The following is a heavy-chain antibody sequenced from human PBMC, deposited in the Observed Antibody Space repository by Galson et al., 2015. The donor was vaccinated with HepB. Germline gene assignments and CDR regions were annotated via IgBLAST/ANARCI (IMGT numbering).Heavy chain of an antibody. CDR3: ARDRTVEYSDSPGQIKYYYYGMDV. J-gene: IGHJ6*02. CDR2: TYYRSKWYN. V-gene: IGHV6-1*01. D-gene: IGHD2/OR15-2a*01. CDR1: GDSVSSNSAA. Sequence: CAISGDSVSSNSAAWNWIRQSPSRGLEWLGRTYYRSKWYNDYAVSVKSRITINPDTSKNQFSLKLKSVTTADTAVYYCARDRTVEYSDSPGQIKYYYYGMDVWGQGTTVTVS.